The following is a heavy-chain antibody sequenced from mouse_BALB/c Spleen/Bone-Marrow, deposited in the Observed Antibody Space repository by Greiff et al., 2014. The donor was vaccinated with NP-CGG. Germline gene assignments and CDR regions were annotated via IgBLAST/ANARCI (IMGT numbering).Heavy chain of an antibody. V-gene: IGHV1-54*01. CDR3: ARCLTGTSALDF. Sequence: QVQLKESGAELVRPGTSVKVSCKASGYAFTNYLIEWVKQGPGQGLEWIGVINPGSGGTNYNEKFRGKATLTADKSSSTAYMQLSSLTSDDSAVYFCARCLTGTSALDFWGQGTSVTVSS. CDR1: GYAFTNYL. D-gene: IGHD4-1*01. CDR2: INPGSGGT. J-gene: IGHJ4*01.